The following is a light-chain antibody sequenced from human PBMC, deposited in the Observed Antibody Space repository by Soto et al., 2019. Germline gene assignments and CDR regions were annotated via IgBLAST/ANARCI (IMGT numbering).Light chain of an antibody. CDR2: GTS. CDR1: QSVPSTY. CDR3: QQYGSSGT. J-gene: IGKJ1*01. V-gene: IGKV3-20*01. Sequence: VLSQSPGRLSLSPGERATLSCRASQSVPSTYFAWYQQKSGQPPRLLISGTSNRATGIPDRFSGSGSGRDFTLTISRLEPEDFAVYYCQQYGSSGTFGQGTNVDI.